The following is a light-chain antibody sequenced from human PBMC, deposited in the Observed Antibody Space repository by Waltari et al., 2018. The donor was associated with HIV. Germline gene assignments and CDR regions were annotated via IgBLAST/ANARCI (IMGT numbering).Light chain of an antibody. CDR2: GNS. CDR1: SAGYD. CDR3: QSYDSSLSSSV. V-gene: IGLV1-40*01. J-gene: IGLJ2*01. Sequence: QSDLTQPPSVSGAPGQRVTISCSGVSAGYDVHWYQHLPGTAPKLLIYGNSNRPSGVPDRFSGSKSGPLASLAITGLQAEDEADYYCQSYDSSLSSSVFGGGTRLTVL.